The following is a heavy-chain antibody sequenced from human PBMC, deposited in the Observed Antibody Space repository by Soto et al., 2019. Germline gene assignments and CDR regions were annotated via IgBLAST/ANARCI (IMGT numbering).Heavy chain of an antibody. CDR3: AKSLAYCGSDCYPYFEY. D-gene: IGHD2-21*02. CDR1: GFTFSSYA. J-gene: IGHJ4*02. CDR2: ISGSGHGT. V-gene: IGHV3-23*01. Sequence: GGSLRLSCAASGFTFSSYAMTWVRQAPGKGLEWVSAISGSGHGTYYADSVKGRFSITRDNSKNTVYLQMNSLRAEDTAVYYCAKSLAYCGSDCYPYFEYWGQGALVTVSS.